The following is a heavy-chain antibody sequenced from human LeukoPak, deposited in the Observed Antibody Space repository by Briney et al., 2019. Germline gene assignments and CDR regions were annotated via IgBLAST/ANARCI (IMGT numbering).Heavy chain of an antibody. CDR2: IATDGSQT. J-gene: IGHJ5*02. CDR1: GFTFTNHI. Sequence: GGSLRLSCAASGFTFTNHIMHWVRQAPGKGLEWVASIATDGSQTFYRGSVKGRFTISRDNSENKLYLQMNSLRAEDTAVYYCARDVPHNWFDTWGQGTLVTVSS. V-gene: IGHV3-30-3*01. CDR3: ARDVPHNWFDT.